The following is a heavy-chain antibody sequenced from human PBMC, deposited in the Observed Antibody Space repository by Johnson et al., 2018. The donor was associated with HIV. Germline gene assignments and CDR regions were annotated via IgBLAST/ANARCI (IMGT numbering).Heavy chain of an antibody. J-gene: IGHJ3*02. V-gene: IGHV3-38*03. CDR1: GFTFSNAW. D-gene: IGHD4-11*01. Sequence: VQLVESGGGLVKTGESLRLSCAASGFTFSNAWMSWVRQGPGKGLEWVSSISGGCTYYADSRKGRFTNSRENAKNSLYLQTNSLRAGETAVYYCARRSIRSDGFDIWGQGTMVTVSS. CDR2: ISGGCT. CDR3: ARRSIRSDGFDI.